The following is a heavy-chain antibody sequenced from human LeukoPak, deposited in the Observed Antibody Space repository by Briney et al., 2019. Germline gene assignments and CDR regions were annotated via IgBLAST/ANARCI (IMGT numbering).Heavy chain of an antibody. D-gene: IGHD6-19*01. CDR3: ARQLSGWYDADPY. CDR2: IKEDGSRN. Sequence: PGGSLRLSCAASGFTISSYWMSWVRQAPGKGLEWVANIKEDGSRNHYVDSVKGRFTISRDNAKNSLYLQMSSLRAEDTAVYYCARQLSGWYDADPYWGQGTLVTVSS. J-gene: IGHJ4*02. V-gene: IGHV3-7*05. CDR1: GFTISSYW.